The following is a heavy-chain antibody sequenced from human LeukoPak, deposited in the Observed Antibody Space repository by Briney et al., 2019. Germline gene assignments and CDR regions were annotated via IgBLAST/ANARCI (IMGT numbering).Heavy chain of an antibody. CDR2: IYYSGST. V-gene: IGHV4-39*07. Sequence: SETLSLTCTVSGGSISSRSYYWGWIRQPPGKGLEWIGIIYYSGSTYYNPSLKSRVTKSVDTSKNQFSLKLSSVTAADTAVYYCARVVVRRSCFDYWGQGTLVTVSS. D-gene: IGHD1-26*01. CDR3: ARVVVRRSCFDY. CDR1: GGSISSRSYY. J-gene: IGHJ4*02.